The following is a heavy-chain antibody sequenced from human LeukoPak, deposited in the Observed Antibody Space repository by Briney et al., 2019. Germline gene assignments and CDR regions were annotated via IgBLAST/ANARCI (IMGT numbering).Heavy chain of an antibody. D-gene: IGHD3-10*01. CDR3: AREGSLSSIGAIGH. Sequence: ASVKVSCKASGYTFTGYYMHWVRQAPGQGLECMGRINPGGLNSNYAQKFQGRTTMTRDTSTSTVYMELSRLRSEDTAVYYCAREGSLSSIGAIGHWGQGTLVTVSS. CDR1: GYTFTGYY. CDR2: INPGGLNS. J-gene: IGHJ4*02. V-gene: IGHV1-46*01.